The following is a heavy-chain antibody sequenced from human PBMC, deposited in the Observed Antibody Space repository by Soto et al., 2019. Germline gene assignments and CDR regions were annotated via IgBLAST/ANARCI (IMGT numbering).Heavy chain of an antibody. V-gene: IGHV1-69*01. Sequence: QVQLVQSGAEVRKPGSSAKVSCQSFGGSFSSYAFSWVRQAPGQGLEWMGGLIVILGTTNYAQKFKGRVTFTADESTSTAYMEVSSLESEDTAIYYCASGYYDSSGYSIDYWGQGTQVTVSS. CDR2: LIVILGTT. J-gene: IGHJ4*02. CDR1: GGSFSSYA. CDR3: ASGYYDSSGYSIDY. D-gene: IGHD3-22*01.